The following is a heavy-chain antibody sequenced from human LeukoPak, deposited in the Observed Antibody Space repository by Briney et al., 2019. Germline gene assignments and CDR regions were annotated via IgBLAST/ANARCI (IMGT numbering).Heavy chain of an antibody. CDR3: ARGGSGSYWVDY. Sequence: PSETLSLTCAVSGYSISSYYWSWLRQPAGKGLEWIGRIYTSGSTNFNPSLKSRVTMSVDTSKNQFSLELRSVTAADTAVYYCARGGSGSYWVDYWGQGTLVTVSS. CDR1: GYSISSYY. J-gene: IGHJ4*02. D-gene: IGHD1-26*01. CDR2: IYTSGST. V-gene: IGHV4-4*07.